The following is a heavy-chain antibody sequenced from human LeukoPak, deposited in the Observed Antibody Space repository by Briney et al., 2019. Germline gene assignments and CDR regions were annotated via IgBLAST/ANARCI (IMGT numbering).Heavy chain of an antibody. D-gene: IGHD1-26*01. CDR1: GFTFRSFD. V-gene: IGHV3-30*18. CDR3: AKECCLGTSFDY. J-gene: IGHJ4*02. Sequence: GGSLRLSCVASGFTFRSFDIHWVRQAPGKGLEWVASISNDGSQKNYADSVKGRFTISRNNSKNMLYLEMSSLRGEDTAVYYCAKECCLGTSFDYWGQGTPVPVSS. CDR2: ISNDGSQK.